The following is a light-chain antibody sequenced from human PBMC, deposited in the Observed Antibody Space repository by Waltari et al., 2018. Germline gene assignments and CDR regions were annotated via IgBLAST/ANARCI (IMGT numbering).Light chain of an antibody. CDR3: QQYDNLPYT. CDR2: DAS. Sequence: DIQMTQSPSSLSASVGDRVTITCQASQDISNYLNWYQQKPEKAPNILIYDASNLETGVPSRFSGSGSGTDFTFTISSLQPEDIATYYCQQYDNLPYTFGQGTKLEIK. CDR1: QDISNY. V-gene: IGKV1-33*01. J-gene: IGKJ2*01.